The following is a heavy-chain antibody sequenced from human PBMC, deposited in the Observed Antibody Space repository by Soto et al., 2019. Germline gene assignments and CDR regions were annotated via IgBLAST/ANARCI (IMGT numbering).Heavy chain of an antibody. CDR2: IYYSGST. Sequence: QVQLQESGPGLVKPSETLSLTCTVSGGSISSYYWSWIRQPPGKGLEWIGYIYYSGSTNYNPSLKSRAPIPEDTSKNRFSLKLSSVTAADPAGYYCAGFTWYFDLWGRGTRVIVSS. V-gene: IGHV4-59*12. CDR3: AGFTWYFDL. J-gene: IGHJ2*01. CDR1: GGSISSYY.